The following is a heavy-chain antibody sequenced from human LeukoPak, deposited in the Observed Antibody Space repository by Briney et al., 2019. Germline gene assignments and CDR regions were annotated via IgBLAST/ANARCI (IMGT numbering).Heavy chain of an antibody. D-gene: IGHD2-15*01. CDR3: ARSVVVAATEPSYYFDY. Sequence: ASVKVSCKASGYTFTNYAMNWVRQAPGQGLEWMGWISAYNGNTNYAQKLQGRVTMTTDTSTSTAYMELRSLRSDDTAVYYCARSVVVAATEPSYYFDYWGQGTLVTVSS. CDR1: GYTFTNYA. CDR2: ISAYNGNT. V-gene: IGHV1-18*04. J-gene: IGHJ4*02.